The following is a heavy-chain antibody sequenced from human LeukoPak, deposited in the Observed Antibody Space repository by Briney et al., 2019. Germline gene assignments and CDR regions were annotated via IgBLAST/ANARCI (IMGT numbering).Heavy chain of an antibody. CDR2: ISYDGSNK. CDR3: AREIAVAGSPAGY. J-gene: IGHJ4*02. CDR1: GFTFSSYA. D-gene: IGHD6-19*01. V-gene: IGHV3-30-3*01. Sequence: GGSLRLSCAASGFTFSSYAMHWVRQAPGKGLEWVAVISYDGSNKYYADSVKGRFTISRDNSKNTLYLQMNSLRAEDTAVYYCAREIAVAGSPAGYWGQGTLVTVSS.